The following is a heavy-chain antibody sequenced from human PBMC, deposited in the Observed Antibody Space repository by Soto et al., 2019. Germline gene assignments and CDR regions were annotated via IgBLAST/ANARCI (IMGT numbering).Heavy chain of an antibody. CDR1: GFTVSSNY. D-gene: IGHD3-3*01. Sequence: GGSLRLSCAASGFTVSSNYMSWVRQAPGKGLEWVSVIYSGGSTYYADSVKGRFTISRDNSKNTLYLQMNSLRAEDTAVYYCARGVHYDFWSGYYTGPFDYWGQGTLVTVSS. CDR3: ARGVHYDFWSGYYTGPFDY. V-gene: IGHV3-66*01. J-gene: IGHJ4*02. CDR2: IYSGGST.